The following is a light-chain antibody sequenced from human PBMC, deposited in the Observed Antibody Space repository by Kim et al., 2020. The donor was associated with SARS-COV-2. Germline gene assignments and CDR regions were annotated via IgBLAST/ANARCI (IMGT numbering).Light chain of an antibody. CDR1: SLRRFY. CDR2: GKT. CDR3: NSRDSTDNHWV. V-gene: IGLV3-19*01. J-gene: IGLJ3*02. Sequence: SSELTQDPAVSVALGQTDRITCQGDSLRRFYASWYQQKPGQAPVLVIYGKTNRPSGIPDRFSGSSSGNTASLTITGAQAEDEADYYCNSRDSTDNHWVFG.